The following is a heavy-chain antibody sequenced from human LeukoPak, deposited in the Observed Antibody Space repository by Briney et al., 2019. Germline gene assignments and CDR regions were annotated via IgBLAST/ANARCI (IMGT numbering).Heavy chain of an antibody. CDR2: ISGSGGST. J-gene: IGHJ5*02. V-gene: IGHV3-23*01. Sequence: GGSLRLSCAASGFTFSSYAMSWVRQTPGKGLGWVSAISGSGGSTYYADSVKGRFTISRDNSKNTLYLQMNNLRAEDTAVYYCAKDLAAAAGNWFDPWGQGTLVTVSS. CDR3: AKDLAAAAGNWFDP. CDR1: GFTFSSYA. D-gene: IGHD6-13*01.